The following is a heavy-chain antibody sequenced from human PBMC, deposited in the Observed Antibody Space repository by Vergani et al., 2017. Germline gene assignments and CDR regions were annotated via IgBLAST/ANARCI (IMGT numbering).Heavy chain of an antibody. V-gene: IGHV3-30*03. CDR3: ARGGTDIFVSSGDYSRLLYY. J-gene: IGHJ4*02. CDR2: ISKDGTHD. CDR1: GFGFKNFA. D-gene: IGHD3-22*01. Sequence: QVSLVESGGGVVQPGRSLTLTCSASGFGFKNFAMYGVRQAPGKGLEWVATISKDGTHDYYEPSVRGRFAVSRDNFKNTMYLQMDRLTTDDTAVYFCARGGTDIFVSSGDYSRLLYYWGQGILVTVSS.